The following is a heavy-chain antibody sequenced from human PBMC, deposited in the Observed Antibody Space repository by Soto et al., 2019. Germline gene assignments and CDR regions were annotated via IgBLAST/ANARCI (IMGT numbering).Heavy chain of an antibody. CDR1: GASIYSSY. Sequence: SETLSLTCSVSGASIYSSYWSWIRQPPGKGLEWIGYVYNSGHTNYNPSLKSRVTISVDTSKKQFSLRLNSVTAADTAMYYCARLNYFDSTGNIDDWGQGTLVTVSS. CDR3: ARLNYFDSTGNIDD. V-gene: IGHV4-59*01. J-gene: IGHJ4*02. CDR2: VYNSGHT. D-gene: IGHD3-22*01.